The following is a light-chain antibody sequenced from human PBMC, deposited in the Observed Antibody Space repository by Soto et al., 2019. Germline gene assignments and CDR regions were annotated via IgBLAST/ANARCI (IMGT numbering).Light chain of an antibody. CDR3: QQRSP. J-gene: IGKJ4*01. CDR1: QSVSSY. Sequence: EIVLTQSPATLSLSPGERATLSCRASQSVSSYLAWYQQKPGQAPRLLIYDASNRSTGIPARFSGSGSGTDFTLTISRLEPEDFAIYYCQQRSPFGGGTKVEIK. CDR2: DAS. V-gene: IGKV3-11*01.